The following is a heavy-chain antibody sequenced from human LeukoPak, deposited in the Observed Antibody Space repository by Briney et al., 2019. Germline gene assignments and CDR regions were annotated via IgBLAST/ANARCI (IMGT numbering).Heavy chain of an antibody. CDR2: ISYDGSNK. Sequence: GGSLRLSCAASGFTFSSYGMHWVRQAPGKGLEWVAVISYDGSNKYYADSVKGRFTISRDNSKNTLYLQMNSLRAEDTAVYYCAKGSRGYSYGLFDYWGQGTLVTVSS. CDR1: GFTFSSYG. D-gene: IGHD5-18*01. V-gene: IGHV3-30*18. J-gene: IGHJ4*02. CDR3: AKGSRGYSYGLFDY.